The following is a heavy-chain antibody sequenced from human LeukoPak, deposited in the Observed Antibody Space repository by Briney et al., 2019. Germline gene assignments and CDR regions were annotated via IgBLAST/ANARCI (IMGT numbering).Heavy chain of an antibody. CDR3: AREGYSNYFGY. D-gene: IGHD4-11*01. CDR1: GFTFSSYS. J-gene: IGHJ4*02. CDR2: ISSSSTYI. Sequence: GGSLRLSCAASGFTFSSYSMSWVRQAPGKGLEWVSSISSSSTYIYYADSVKGRFTISGDNAKNSLYLQMNSLRAEDTAVYYCAREGYSNYFGYWGQGTLVTVSS. V-gene: IGHV3-21*01.